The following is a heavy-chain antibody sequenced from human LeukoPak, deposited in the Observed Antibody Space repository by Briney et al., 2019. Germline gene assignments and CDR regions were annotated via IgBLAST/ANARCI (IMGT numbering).Heavy chain of an antibody. V-gene: IGHV4-34*01. CDR1: GGSFSGYY. CDR3: ARGPLEVAGTFCDY. D-gene: IGHD6-19*01. J-gene: IGHJ4*02. Sequence: SETLSLTCAVYGGSFSGYYWSWIRQLPGKGLEWIGEINHSGSTNYNPSLKSRVTISVDTSKNQFSLKLSSVTAADTAVYYCARGPLEVAGTFCDYWGQGTLVTVSS. CDR2: INHSGST.